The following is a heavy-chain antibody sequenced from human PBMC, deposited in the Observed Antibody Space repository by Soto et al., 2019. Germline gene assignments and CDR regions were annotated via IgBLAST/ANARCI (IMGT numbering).Heavy chain of an antibody. J-gene: IGHJ6*02. CDR2: INPSGGST. V-gene: IGHV1-46*01. CDR3: ARDSPHDYYDSSGYYQTLNGMDV. CDR1: GYTFTSYY. Sequence: GASVKVSCKASGYTFTSYYMHWVRQAPGQGLEWMGIINPSGGSTSYAQKFQGRVTMTRDTSTSTVYMELSSLRSEDTAVYYCARDSPHDYYDSSGYYQTLNGMDVWGQGTTVTVS. D-gene: IGHD3-22*01.